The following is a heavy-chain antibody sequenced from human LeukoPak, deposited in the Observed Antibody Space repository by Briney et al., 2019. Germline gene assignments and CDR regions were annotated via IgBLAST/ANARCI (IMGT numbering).Heavy chain of an antibody. CDR1: GYTFTSYG. CDR2: ISAYNGNT. J-gene: IGHJ4*02. Sequence: ASVKVSCKASGYTFTSYGISWVRQAPGQGLEWMGWISAYNGNTNYAQKLQGRATMTTDTSTSTAYMELRSLRSDDTAVYYCARDGGYYDYVWGSYRPYYFDYWGQGTLVTVSS. V-gene: IGHV1-18*01. D-gene: IGHD3-16*02. CDR3: ARDGGYYDYVWGSYRPYYFDY.